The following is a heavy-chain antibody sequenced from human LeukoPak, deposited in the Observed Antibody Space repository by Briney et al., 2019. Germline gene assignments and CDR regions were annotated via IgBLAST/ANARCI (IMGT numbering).Heavy chain of an antibody. CDR3: ARRSGSDALDI. CDR1: GSRFTSYW. Sequence: PGASLKISCKGSGSRFTSYWIAWVRQMPGKGLEWMGIIYPGDSYTTFSPSFQGQVTISADKSSSTSYLQWRSLKASDTAMYYCARRSGSDALDIWGQGTMVTVSS. D-gene: IGHD3-10*01. V-gene: IGHV5-51*01. CDR2: IYPGDSYT. J-gene: IGHJ3*02.